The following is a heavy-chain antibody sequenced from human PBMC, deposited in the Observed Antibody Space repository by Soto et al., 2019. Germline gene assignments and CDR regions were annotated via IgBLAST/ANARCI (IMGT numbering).Heavy chain of an antibody. CDR3: AMSGN. CDR2: ISGSGGST. D-gene: IGHD3-3*01. J-gene: IGHJ4*02. CDR1: GFPFSSYA. V-gene: IGHV3-23*01. Sequence: GGSLRLSCEASGFPFSSYAMSWVRQAPGKGPEWVSTISGSGGSTYYADSVQGRFTISRDHSKNTLYMQMNSLRVEDSDVYYCAMSGNWGQGIPVTVSS.